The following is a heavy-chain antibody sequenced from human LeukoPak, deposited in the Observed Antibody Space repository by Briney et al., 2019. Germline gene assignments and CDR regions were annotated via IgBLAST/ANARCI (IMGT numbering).Heavy chain of an antibody. J-gene: IGHJ4*02. CDR1: GFTFSHYW. V-gene: IGHV3-74*03. Sequence: GGSLRLSCATSGFTFSHYWMYWVRHVPGKGLMCVARINGDGSRTEYADSVKGRFTISRDNAKNSLYLQMNSLRDEDTAVYYCARDYYCSGGSCYYYFDYWGQGTLVTVSS. CDR2: INGDGSRT. CDR3: ARDYYCSGGSCYYYFDY. D-gene: IGHD2-15*01.